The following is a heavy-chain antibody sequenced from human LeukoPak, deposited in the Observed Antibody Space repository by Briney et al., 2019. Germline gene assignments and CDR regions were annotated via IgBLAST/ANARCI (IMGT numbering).Heavy chain of an antibody. Sequence: PSETLSLTCNVSGGSISSSSYYWGWLRQPPGKILEWIGSMYDSGSTYYNPCLESRVTISVDTSNYQFSLKLSSVTAADTAVYYCARDGTSRCYYDSSGYYLAEYFQHWGQGTLVTVSS. V-gene: IGHV4-39*07. J-gene: IGHJ1*01. CDR2: MYDSGST. CDR1: GGSISSSSYY. D-gene: IGHD3-22*01. CDR3: ARDGTSRCYYDSSGYYLAEYFQH.